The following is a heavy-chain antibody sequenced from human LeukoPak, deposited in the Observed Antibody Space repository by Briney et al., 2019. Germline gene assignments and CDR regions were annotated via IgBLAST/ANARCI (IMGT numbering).Heavy chain of an antibody. D-gene: IGHD6-13*01. Sequence: SETLSLTCTVSGGSISSYYWSWVRQPPGKGLEWIGYIYYSGSTNYNPSLKSRVTISVDTSKNQFSLKLSSVTAADTAVYYCARGSGIGYYYYGMDVWGQGTAVTVSS. CDR1: GGSISSYY. J-gene: IGHJ6*02. V-gene: IGHV4-59*01. CDR3: ARGSGIGYYYYGMDV. CDR2: IYYSGST.